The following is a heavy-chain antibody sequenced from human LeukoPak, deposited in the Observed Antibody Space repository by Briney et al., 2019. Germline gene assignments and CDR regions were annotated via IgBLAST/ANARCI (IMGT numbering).Heavy chain of an antibody. Sequence: ASETLSLTCAVYGGSFSGYYWSWIRQPPGKGLEWIGEINHSGSTNYNPSLKSRVTISVDTSKNQFSLKLSSVTAADTAVYYCARAHIRTAGIHFHVNWFDPWGQGTLVTVSS. D-gene: IGHD6-13*01. CDR2: INHSGST. J-gene: IGHJ5*02. V-gene: IGHV4-34*01. CDR3: ARAHIRTAGIHFHVNWFDP. CDR1: GGSFSGYY.